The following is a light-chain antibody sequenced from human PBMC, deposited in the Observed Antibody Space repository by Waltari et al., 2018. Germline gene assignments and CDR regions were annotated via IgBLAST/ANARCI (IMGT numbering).Light chain of an antibody. CDR2: DAS. V-gene: IGKV3-20*01. CDR3: QKYGTLPAT. CDR1: QRVSRT. Sequence: EIVLTQSPGTLSLSPGERATLSCRARQRVSRTLAWYQQKPGQAPRLLIYDASTRATGIPDRFSGSGSGTDFSLTISRVEPEDFAVYYCQKYGTLPATFGQGTKVEIK. J-gene: IGKJ1*01.